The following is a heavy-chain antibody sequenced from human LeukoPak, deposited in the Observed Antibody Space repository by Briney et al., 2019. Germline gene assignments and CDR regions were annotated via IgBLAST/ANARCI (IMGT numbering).Heavy chain of an antibody. J-gene: IGHJ4*02. V-gene: IGHV1-46*01. CDR3: ARPLTSAAGSYEFVY. CDR2: INTSGGST. D-gene: IGHD6-13*01. CDR1: GYTFTGYY. Sequence: GASVKVSCRASGYTFTGYYMHWVRQAPGQGLEWMAIINTSGGSTNYAQKFQGRLTVTRDTSTSTVYMELSSLRSEDTAVYYCARPLTSAAGSYEFVYWGQGTLVTVSS.